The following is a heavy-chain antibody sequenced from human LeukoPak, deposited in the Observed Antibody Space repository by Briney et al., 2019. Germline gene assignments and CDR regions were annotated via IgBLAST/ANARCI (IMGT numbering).Heavy chain of an antibody. V-gene: IGHV3-30*18. CDR3: AKGLGVWFGELLDWFDP. CDR2: ISYDGSNK. J-gene: IGHJ5*02. CDR1: GFTFSSYG. Sequence: GGSLRLSCAASGFTFSSYGMDWVRQAPGKGLEWVAVISYDGSNKYYADSVKGRFTISRDNSKNTLYLQMNSLRAEDTAVYYCAKGLGVWFGELLDWFDPWGQGTLVTVSS. D-gene: IGHD3-10*01.